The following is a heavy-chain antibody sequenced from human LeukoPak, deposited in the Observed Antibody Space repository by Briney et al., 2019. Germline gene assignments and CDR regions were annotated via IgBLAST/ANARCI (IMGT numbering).Heavy chain of an antibody. D-gene: IGHD3-22*01. CDR2: INHSGST. J-gene: IGHJ4*02. Sequence: SETLSLTCAVSGGSFSGYYWSWIRQPPGTGLEWIGEINHSGSTNYNPSLKSRVTISVDTSKNQFSLKLSSVTAADTAVYYCARGETYYYDSSGYPIFDYWGQGTLVTVSS. V-gene: IGHV4-34*01. CDR3: ARGETYYYDSSGYPIFDY. CDR1: GGSFSGYY.